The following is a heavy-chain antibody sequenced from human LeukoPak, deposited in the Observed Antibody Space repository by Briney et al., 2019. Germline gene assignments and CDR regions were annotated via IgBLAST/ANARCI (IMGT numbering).Heavy chain of an antibody. D-gene: IGHD2-21*01. Sequence: GGSLRLSCVGSGFSLSGDWMTWVRQAPGTGLEWVANIREDGGETHYVDSVKGRFTISRDNAKNSLYLQMNNLRAEDTAVYFCARPVNRLFLFWGPGTLVTVSS. CDR3: ARPVNRLFLF. CDR1: GFSLSGDW. V-gene: IGHV3-7*01. CDR2: IREDGGET. J-gene: IGHJ4*02.